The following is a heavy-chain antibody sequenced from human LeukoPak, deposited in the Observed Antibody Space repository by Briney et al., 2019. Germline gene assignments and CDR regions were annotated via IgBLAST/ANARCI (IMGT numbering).Heavy chain of an antibody. Sequence: SETLSLTCAVYGGSFSGYYWSWIRQPPGKGLEWIGYIYYSGSTNYNPSLKSRVTISVDTSKNQFSLKLSSVTAADTAVYYCARALYGDPSLDYWGQGTLVTVSS. CDR1: GGSFSGYY. J-gene: IGHJ4*02. D-gene: IGHD4-17*01. V-gene: IGHV4-59*01. CDR2: IYYSGST. CDR3: ARALYGDPSLDY.